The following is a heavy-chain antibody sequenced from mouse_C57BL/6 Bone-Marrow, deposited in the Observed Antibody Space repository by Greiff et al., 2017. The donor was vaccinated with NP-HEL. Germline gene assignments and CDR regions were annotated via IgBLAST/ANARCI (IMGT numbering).Heavy chain of an antibody. CDR1: GYAFSSSW. Sequence: VQLKESGPELVKPGASVKISCKASGYAFSSSWMNWVKQRPGKGLEWIGRIYPGDGDTNYNGKFKGKATLTADKSSSTAYMQLSSLTSEDSAVYFCARYYYGSSYHYWYFDVWGTGTTVTVSS. J-gene: IGHJ1*03. CDR2: IYPGDGDT. D-gene: IGHD1-1*01. V-gene: IGHV1-82*01. CDR3: ARYYYGSSYHYWYFDV.